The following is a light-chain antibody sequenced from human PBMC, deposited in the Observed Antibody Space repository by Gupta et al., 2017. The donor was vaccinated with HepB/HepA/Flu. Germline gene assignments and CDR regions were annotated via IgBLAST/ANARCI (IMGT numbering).Light chain of an antibody. V-gene: IGKV4-1*01. J-gene: IGKJ1*01. CDR3: QQDYSTPWT. CDR2: WAS. Sequence: EIVMTQSLDSLAVSLGERATINCKSSQSVLYSSNNKNYLAWYQQKPGQPPKLLIYWASTRESGVPDRFSGSGSVTDFTLAISSLQAEDVAVYYCQQDYSTPWTFGQGTKVEIK. CDR1: QSVLYSSNNKNY.